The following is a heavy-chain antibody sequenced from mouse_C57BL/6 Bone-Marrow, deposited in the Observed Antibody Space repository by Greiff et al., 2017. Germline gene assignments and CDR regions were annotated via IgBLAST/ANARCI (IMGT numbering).Heavy chain of an antibody. Sequence: VQLQQSGAELARPGASVKLSCKASGYTFTSYGISWVKQRPGQGLEWIGEIYPRSGSTYYNEKFKGKATLTADKSSSTAYMELRSLTSEDSAVYFCASSLPPAWFAYWGQGTLVTVSA. CDR3: ASSLPPAWFAY. D-gene: IGHD2-1*01. V-gene: IGHV1-81*01. J-gene: IGHJ3*01. CDR2: IYPRSGST. CDR1: GYTFTSYG.